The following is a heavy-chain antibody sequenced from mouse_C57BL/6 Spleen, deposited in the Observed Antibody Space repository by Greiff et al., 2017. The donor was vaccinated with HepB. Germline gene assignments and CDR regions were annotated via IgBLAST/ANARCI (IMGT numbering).Heavy chain of an antibody. J-gene: IGHJ1*03. V-gene: IGHV1-81*01. CDR3: ARSGLSTTVVANWYFDV. Sequence: QVQLQQSGAELARPGASVKLSCKASGYTFTSYGISWVKQRTGQGLEWIGEIYPRSGNTYYNEKFKGKATLTADKSSSTAYMELRSLTSEDSAVYFCARSGLSTTVVANWYFDVWGTGTTVTVSS. D-gene: IGHD1-1*01. CDR1: GYTFTSYG. CDR2: IYPRSGNT.